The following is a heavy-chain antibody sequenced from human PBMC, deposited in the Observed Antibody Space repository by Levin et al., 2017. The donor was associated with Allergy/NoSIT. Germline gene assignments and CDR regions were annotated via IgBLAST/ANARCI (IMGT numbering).Heavy chain of an antibody. Sequence: SETLSLTCAVYGGSFSGYYWSWIRQPPGKGLEWIGEINHSGSTNYNPSLKSRVTISVDTSKNQFSLKLSSVTAADTAVYYCARVRSIAGIDAWGQGTLVTVSS. D-gene: IGHD6-6*01. J-gene: IGHJ5*02. CDR3: ARVRSIAGIDA. CDR2: INHSGST. CDR1: GGSFSGYY. V-gene: IGHV4-34*01.